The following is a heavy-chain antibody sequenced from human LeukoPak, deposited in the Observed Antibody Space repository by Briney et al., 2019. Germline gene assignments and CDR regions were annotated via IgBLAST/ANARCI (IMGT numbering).Heavy chain of an antibody. J-gene: IGHJ6*03. D-gene: IGHD6-6*01. CDR3: AKIAARHYFYYMDV. V-gene: IGHV4-34*01. CDR1: GGSINGYY. CDR2: INQSGNT. Sequence: SETLSLTCAVYGGSINGYYWSWIRQSPEKGLEWIGDINQSGNTNYNPSLKSRVTISADTSKNQFFLNLDSVTAADSAVYYCAKIAARHYFYYMDVWGKGTMVTVSS.